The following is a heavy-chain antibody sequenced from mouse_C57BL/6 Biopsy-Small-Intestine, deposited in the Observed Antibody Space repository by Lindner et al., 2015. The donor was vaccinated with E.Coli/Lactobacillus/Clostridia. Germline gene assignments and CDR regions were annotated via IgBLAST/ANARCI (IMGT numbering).Heavy chain of an antibody. CDR2: IYPNNGGN. D-gene: IGHD1-1*01. Sequence: VQLQESGPELVKPGASVKMSCKASGYTFADYYMHWVKQSHGKSLEWIGYIYPNNGGNGYNQKFKGKATFTADTSSNTAYMQLSSLTTEDSAIYYCARPLLRSLYFDYWGQGTTLTVSS. V-gene: IGHV1-34*01. J-gene: IGHJ2*01. CDR1: GYTFADYY. CDR3: ARPLLRSLYFDY.